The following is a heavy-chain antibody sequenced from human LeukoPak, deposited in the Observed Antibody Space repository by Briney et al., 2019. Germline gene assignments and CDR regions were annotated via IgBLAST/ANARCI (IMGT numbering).Heavy chain of an antibody. CDR1: GFTFRSYG. D-gene: IGHD3-22*01. Sequence: GGSLRLSRAASGFTFRSYGMHWVRQAPGKGLEYVSAISSNGGRTYYANSVKGRFTISRDNPRNTLYLQMGSLRAEDMAVYYCATYYYDSGGFHFHHWGQGTLVTVSS. J-gene: IGHJ1*01. CDR2: ISSNGGRT. CDR3: ATYYYDSGGFHFHH. V-gene: IGHV3-64*01.